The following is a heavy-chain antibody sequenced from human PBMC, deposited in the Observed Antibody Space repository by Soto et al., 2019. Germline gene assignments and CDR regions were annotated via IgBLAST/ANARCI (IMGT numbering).Heavy chain of an antibody. J-gene: IGHJ4*02. CDR1: GYTFTNYG. D-gene: IGHD6-13*01. CDR3: ARSFGVAAAGPFDY. CDR2: ISAYNGNT. Sequence: ASVKVSCKASGYTFTNYGISWVRQAPGQGLEWMGWISAYNGNTNYAQKFQGRVTMTTDTSTSTAYMEVRSLRFDDTAVYYCARSFGVAAAGPFDYWGQGTLVTVSS. V-gene: IGHV1-18*01.